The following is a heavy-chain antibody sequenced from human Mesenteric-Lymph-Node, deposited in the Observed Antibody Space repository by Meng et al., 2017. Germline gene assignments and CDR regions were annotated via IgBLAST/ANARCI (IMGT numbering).Heavy chain of an antibody. Sequence: GESLKISCAASGFTFSDYYMSWIRQAPGKGLEWVSYISSSGSTIYYADSVKGRFTISRDNAKNSLYLQMNSLRAEDTALYYCAKDIYSYYYYGMDVWGQGTTVTVSS. D-gene: IGHD3-9*01. CDR1: GFTFSDYY. CDR2: ISSSGSTI. V-gene: IGHV3-11*01. J-gene: IGHJ6*02. CDR3: AKDIYSYYYYGMDV.